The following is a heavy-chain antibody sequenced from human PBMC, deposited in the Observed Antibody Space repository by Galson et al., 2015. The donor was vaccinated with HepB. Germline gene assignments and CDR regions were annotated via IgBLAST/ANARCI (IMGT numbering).Heavy chain of an antibody. J-gene: IGHJ4*02. V-gene: IGHV3-33*01. Sequence: SLRLSCAASGFTFSSYGMHWVRQAPGKGLEWVAVIWYDGSNKYYADSVKGRFTISRDNSKNTLYLQMNSLRAEDTAVYYCAREVGSSGWYYFDYWGQGTLVTVSS. CDR2: IWYDGSNK. D-gene: IGHD6-19*01. CDR1: GFTFSSYG. CDR3: AREVGSSGWYYFDY.